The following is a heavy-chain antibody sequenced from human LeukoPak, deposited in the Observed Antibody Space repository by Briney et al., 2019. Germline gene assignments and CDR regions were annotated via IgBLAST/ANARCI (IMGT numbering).Heavy chain of an antibody. D-gene: IGHD1-1*01. Sequence: GGSLRLSCAASGFTFSNYEMNWVRQAPGKGLEWVSYISSSGSSIYYADSIRGRFTISRDNARNSLYLQMNSLRDEDTAVYYCARDRGITTRPRGYFDYWGRGTLVTVSS. V-gene: IGHV3-48*03. J-gene: IGHJ4*02. CDR3: ARDRGITTRPRGYFDY. CDR2: ISSSGSSI. CDR1: GFTFSNYE.